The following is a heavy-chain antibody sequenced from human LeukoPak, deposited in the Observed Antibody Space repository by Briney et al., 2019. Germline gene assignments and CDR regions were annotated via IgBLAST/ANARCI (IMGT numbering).Heavy chain of an antibody. D-gene: IGHD3-22*01. Sequence: SETLSLTCTVSGGSISSYYWICIRQPPGKGLEWIGYIYYSGSTYYNPSLKRRVTISVDTSKNQFSLKLSSVTAADTAVYYCARAYYDSSGYHADAFDIWGQGTMVTVSS. CDR3: ARAYYDSSGYHADAFDI. J-gene: IGHJ3*02. CDR2: IYYSGST. CDR1: GGSISSYY. V-gene: IGHV4-59*12.